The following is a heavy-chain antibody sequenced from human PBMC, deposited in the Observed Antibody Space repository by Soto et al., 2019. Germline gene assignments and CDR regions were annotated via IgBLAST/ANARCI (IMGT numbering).Heavy chain of an antibody. CDR3: ASGLGDCSSTSYRSFDY. CDR1: GYTFTGYY. Sequence: ASVKVSCKASGYTFTGYYMHWVRQAPGQGLEWMGWINPNSGGTNYAQKFQGRVTMTRDTSISTAYMELSRLRSDDTAVYYCASGLGDCSSTSYRSFDYWGRGTLVTVSS. CDR2: INPNSGGT. V-gene: IGHV1-2*02. J-gene: IGHJ4*02. D-gene: IGHD2-2*01.